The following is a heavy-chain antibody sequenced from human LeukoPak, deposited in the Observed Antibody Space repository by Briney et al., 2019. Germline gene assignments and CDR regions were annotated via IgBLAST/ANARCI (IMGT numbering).Heavy chain of an antibody. CDR2: VSGNGAGT. D-gene: IGHD4-17*01. V-gene: IGHV3-64D*06. J-gene: IGHJ4*02. Sequence: GGSLRLSCSASGFIFSDYSMHWVRQAPGKGLEYIATVSGNGAGTHHTDSVKGRFTISRDNAKNTLFFQMSSLRGEDTAVYYCAGHPRDYGDYALDYWGQGTLVTVSS. CDR1: GFIFSDYS. CDR3: AGHPRDYGDYALDY.